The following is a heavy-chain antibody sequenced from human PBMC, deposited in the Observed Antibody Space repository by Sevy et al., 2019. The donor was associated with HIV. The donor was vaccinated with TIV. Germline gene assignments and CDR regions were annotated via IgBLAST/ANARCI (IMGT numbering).Heavy chain of an antibody. D-gene: IGHD4-17*01. CDR2: ASYDGSKK. V-gene: IGHV3-30*04. CDR3: ARQNGDYEFAFDY. J-gene: IGHJ4*02. Sequence: GGSLRLSCAASRFTFSSFAMHWVRQAPGKGLEWVAVASYDGSKKYYSDSVEGRFTISRDNSKNTLFLQMNSLRPEDTAAYFCARQNGDYEFAFDYWGQGTLVTVSS. CDR1: RFTFSSFA.